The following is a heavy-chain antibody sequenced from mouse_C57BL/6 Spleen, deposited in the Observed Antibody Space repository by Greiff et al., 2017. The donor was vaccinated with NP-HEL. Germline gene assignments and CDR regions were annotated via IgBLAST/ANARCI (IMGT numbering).Heavy chain of an antibody. CDR3: ASPRGSTYFDY. J-gene: IGHJ2*01. CDR2: INPNNVGT. CDR1: GYTFTDYN. V-gene: IGHV1-22*01. Sequence: EVQLQQSGPELVKPGASVKMSCKASGYTFTDYNMHWVKQSHGKSLEWIGYINPNNVGTRYNQKFKGKATLTVNKSSSTAYMELRSLTSEDSAVYYCASPRGSTYFDYWGQGTTLTVSS. D-gene: IGHD1-1*01.